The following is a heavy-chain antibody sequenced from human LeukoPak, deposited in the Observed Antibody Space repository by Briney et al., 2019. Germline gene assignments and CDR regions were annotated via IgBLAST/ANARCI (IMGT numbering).Heavy chain of an antibody. J-gene: IGHJ5*02. CDR2: MSHSGGT. CDR1: GGSVSSFY. Sequence: DPSETLSLTCAVSGGSVSSFYWSWIRQPPGKGPEWIASMSHSGGTNYNPSLKSRVSISLDTSKNQFSLKVNSVNAADTAVYYCARRIVEQTPATPDNWFDPWGQGTLVTVSS. D-gene: IGHD2-15*01. V-gene: IGHV4-59*02. CDR3: ARRIVEQTPATPDNWFDP.